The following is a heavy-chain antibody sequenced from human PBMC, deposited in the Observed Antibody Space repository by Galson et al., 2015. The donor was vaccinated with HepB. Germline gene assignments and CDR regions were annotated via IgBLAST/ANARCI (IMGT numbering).Heavy chain of an antibody. D-gene: IGHD3-10*01. CDR2: ISTNGATT. CDR1: GLTLSSYT. J-gene: IGHJ6*02. CDR3: ARVKRGEWYSYYYYGMDV. V-gene: IGHV3-48*04. Sequence: SLRLSCAASGLTLSSYTMSWVRQSPGRGLQWVSYISTNGATTYYTDSVKGRFTISRDNAKNSLYLQMNSLRAEDTAVYYCARVKRGEWYSYYYYGMDVWGQGTTVTVSS.